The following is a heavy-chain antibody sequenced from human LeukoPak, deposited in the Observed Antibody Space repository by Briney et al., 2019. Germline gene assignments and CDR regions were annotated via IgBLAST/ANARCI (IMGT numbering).Heavy chain of an antibody. CDR3: ASGTGRWLQLGGFDY. D-gene: IGHD5-24*01. V-gene: IGHV4-39*01. J-gene: IGHJ4*02. CDR2: IYYSGST. CDR1: GGSISSSSYY. Sequence: SETLSLTCTVSGGSISSSSYYWGWIRQPPGKGLEWIGSIYYSGSTYYNPSLKSRVTISVDTSKNQFSLKLSSVTAADTAVYYCASGTGRWLQLGGFDYWGQGTLVTVSS.